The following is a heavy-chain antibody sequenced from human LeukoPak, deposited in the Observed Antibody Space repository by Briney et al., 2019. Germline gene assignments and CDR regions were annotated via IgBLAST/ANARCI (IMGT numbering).Heavy chain of an antibody. CDR3: ARESAPTTTTYYFDY. D-gene: IGHD1-26*01. J-gene: IGHJ4*02. CDR2: ISYDGSNK. Sequence: QPGGSLRLSCAASGFTFSSYAMHWVRQAPGKGLEWVAVISYDGSNKYYADSVKGRFTISRDNSKNTLYLQMNSLRAEDTAVYYCARESAPTTTTYYFDYWGQGTLVTVSS. CDR1: GFTFSSYA. V-gene: IGHV3-30*04.